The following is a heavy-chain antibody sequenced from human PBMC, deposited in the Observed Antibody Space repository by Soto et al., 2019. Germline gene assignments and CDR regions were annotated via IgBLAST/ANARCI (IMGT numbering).Heavy chain of an antibody. Sequence: QVQVQESGPGLVKPSQTLSLTCTVSGRSMSSGDYYWNRIRQPPGKGLEWIGYIYYSGNTYYNPSLKSRVTISVYTSKNQFTLKLNSVTAADTAVYYCARGDNWNRAVDYWGQGTLVTVSS. D-gene: IGHD1-20*01. CDR1: GRSMSSGDYY. J-gene: IGHJ4*02. CDR3: ARGDNWNRAVDY. CDR2: IYYSGNT. V-gene: IGHV4-30-4*01.